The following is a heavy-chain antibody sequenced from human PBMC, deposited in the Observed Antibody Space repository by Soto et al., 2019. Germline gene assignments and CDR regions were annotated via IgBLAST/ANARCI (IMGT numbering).Heavy chain of an antibody. CDR1: GFTFSSSW. V-gene: IGHV3-74*01. CDR2: INSGASTT. CDR3: ARGPTGWFSYDY. D-gene: IGHD6-19*01. J-gene: IGHJ4*02. Sequence: EVQLVESGGGLVQPGGSLRLSCAASGFTFSSSWMHWVRQAPGKGLVWVSRINSGASTTNYADSVKGRFTISRDNAKNTLYLQMDSLTAEDTAVYYCARGPTGWFSYDYWGQGTLVTVSS.